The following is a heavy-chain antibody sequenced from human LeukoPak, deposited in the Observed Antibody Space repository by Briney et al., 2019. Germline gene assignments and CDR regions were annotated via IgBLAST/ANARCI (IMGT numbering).Heavy chain of an antibody. D-gene: IGHD4-11*01. J-gene: IGHJ4*02. V-gene: IGHV1-2*02. CDR3: ARDPSSVTLYFFDY. CDR1: GYTFRGNY. CDR2: IDANNGDT. Sequence: ASVKVSCKASGYTFRGNYIHWLRQAPGQGLEWMGWIDANNGDTKSAQKFQGRVTMSRDTSISTAYMDLSSLSPDDAAVYYCARDPSSVTLYFFDYWGQETLVTVSS.